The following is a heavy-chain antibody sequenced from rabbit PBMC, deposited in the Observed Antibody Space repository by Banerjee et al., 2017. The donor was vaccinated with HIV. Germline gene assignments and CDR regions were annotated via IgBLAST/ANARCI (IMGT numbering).Heavy chain of an antibody. Sequence: QEQLVESGGGLVQPEGSLTLTCKASGFSLSNNYVMCWVRQAPGKGLEWIGCINTSSGNIVYASWAQGRFTISKTSSTTVTLQMTSLTAADTATYFCARATRTMLINLWGPGTLVTVS. D-gene: IGHD2-1*01. V-gene: IGHV1S45*01. CDR1: GFSLSNNYV. CDR2: INTSSGNI. J-gene: IGHJ4*01. CDR3: ARATRTMLINL.